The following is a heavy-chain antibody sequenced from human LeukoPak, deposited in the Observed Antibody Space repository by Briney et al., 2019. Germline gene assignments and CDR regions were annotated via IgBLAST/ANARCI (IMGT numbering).Heavy chain of an antibody. J-gene: IGHJ1*01. CDR2: IYHTGTT. V-gene: IGHV4-4*02. CDR3: ARGYDYAWLN. D-gene: IGHD3-16*01. CDR1: GGSISSSVW. Sequence: PSETLSLTRAVSGGSISSSVWWSWVRQPPGKGLEWIGEIYHTGTTNYNPSLKSRVTISVDKSISLKLNSVTAADTAVYYCARGYDYAWLNWGQGTLVAVSS.